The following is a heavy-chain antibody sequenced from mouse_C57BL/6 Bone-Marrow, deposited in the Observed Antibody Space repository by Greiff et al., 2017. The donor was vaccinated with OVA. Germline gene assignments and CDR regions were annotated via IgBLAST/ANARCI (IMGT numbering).Heavy chain of an antibody. CDR3: ARGDYYYGSSYWYFDV. V-gene: IGHV3-6*01. CDR1: GYSITSGYY. Sequence: DVQLQESGPGLVKPSQSLSLTCSVTGYSITSGYYWNWIRQFPGNKLEWMGYISYDGSNNYNPSLKNRISITRDTSKNQFFLKLNSVTTEDTATYYCARGDYYYGSSYWYFDVWGTGTTVTVSS. D-gene: IGHD1-1*01. CDR2: ISYDGSN. J-gene: IGHJ1*03.